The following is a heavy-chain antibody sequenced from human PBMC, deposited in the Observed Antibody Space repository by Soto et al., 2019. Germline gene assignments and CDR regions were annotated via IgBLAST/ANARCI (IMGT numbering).Heavy chain of an antibody. D-gene: IGHD6-13*01. CDR3: TLGSWSAETFDI. CDR1: GGTFSTYT. J-gene: IGHJ3*02. Sequence: QVQLVHSGAEVKKPGSSVKVSCKASGGTFSTYTILWVRQAPGQGLEWMGRILPMLDITNSAQRFQGRVTITADKSTSTAYLELSSMRSEDTAVYYCTLGSWSAETFDIWGRGTMVTVSS. V-gene: IGHV1-69*02. CDR2: ILPMLDIT.